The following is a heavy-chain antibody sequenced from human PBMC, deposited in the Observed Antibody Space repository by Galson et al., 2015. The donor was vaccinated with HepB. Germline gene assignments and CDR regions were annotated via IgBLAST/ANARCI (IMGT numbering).Heavy chain of an antibody. J-gene: IGHJ4*02. D-gene: IGHD3-10*01. Sequence: SLRLSCAASGFIVSSNYVSWVRQAPGKGLEWISVIETGGNTNYADSVKGRFTISRDNSKNTLYLQMNSLRVEDTAVYYCARDRSYYGSGSYFDYWGRGTLVTVSS. CDR3: ARDRSYYGSGSYFDY. V-gene: IGHV3-66*02. CDR2: IETGGNT. CDR1: GFIVSSNY.